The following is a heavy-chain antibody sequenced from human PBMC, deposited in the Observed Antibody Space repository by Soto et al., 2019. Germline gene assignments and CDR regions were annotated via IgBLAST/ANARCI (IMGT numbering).Heavy chain of an antibody. CDR2: LSPTTGGT. CDR1: GNTLTSFY. V-gene: IGHV1-2*02. CDR3: ARPPGYVTDWYYFDA. Sequence: ASVKVSCKTSGNTLTSFYIHWVRQAPGQGLEWVGRLSPTTGGTNYAQHFQGRVTVTWDMSTFTAYMELSSLIYEDTAVYYCARPPGYVTDWYYFDAWGQGTQVTVSS. D-gene: IGHD3-9*01. J-gene: IGHJ4*02.